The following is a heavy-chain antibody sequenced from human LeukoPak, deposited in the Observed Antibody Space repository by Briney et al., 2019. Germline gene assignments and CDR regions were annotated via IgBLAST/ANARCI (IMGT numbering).Heavy chain of an antibody. Sequence: GGSLRLSCAASGFTFSSYEMNWVRQAPGKGLEWVSYISSSGSTIYYADSVKGRFTISRDNAKNSLYLQINSLRAEDTAVYYCAELGITMIGGVWGKGTTVTVSS. V-gene: IGHV3-48*03. J-gene: IGHJ6*04. D-gene: IGHD3-10*02. CDR2: ISSSGSTI. CDR1: GFTFSSYE. CDR3: AELGITMIGGV.